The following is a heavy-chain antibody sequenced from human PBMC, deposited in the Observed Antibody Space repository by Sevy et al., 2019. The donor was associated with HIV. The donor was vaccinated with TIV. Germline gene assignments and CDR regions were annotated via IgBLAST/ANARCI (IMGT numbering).Heavy chain of an antibody. Sequence: ASMKVSCKASGYSFTNYAIHWVRQAPGQGLEWMGWIKADNGNIKYSQRFQGRLTITRGTSATKDYMELSSLRSEDTALYFCARGKGGIFGVVDGQFDSWGQGTLVTVSS. CDR2: IKADNGNI. V-gene: IGHV1-3*01. CDR1: GYSFTNYA. D-gene: IGHD3-3*01. CDR3: ARGKGGIFGVVDGQFDS. J-gene: IGHJ4*02.